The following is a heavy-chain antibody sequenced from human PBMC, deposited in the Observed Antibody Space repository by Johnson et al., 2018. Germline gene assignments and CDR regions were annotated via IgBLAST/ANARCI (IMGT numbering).Heavy chain of an antibody. D-gene: IGHD6-13*01. CDR2: ISAGGAST. V-gene: IGHV3-23*04. J-gene: IGHJ3*02. CDR1: GFSFRTYA. Sequence: VQLVESGGGLVQPGGSLTLSCVASGFSFRTYAMNWVRQASGKGLEWVTHISAGGASTHYAGSVKGRFTISRANSKNILFLQMNSRRAEDTAVYYCVKGASAAGTRGAFDIWGQGTMLTVSS. CDR3: VKGASAAGTRGAFDI.